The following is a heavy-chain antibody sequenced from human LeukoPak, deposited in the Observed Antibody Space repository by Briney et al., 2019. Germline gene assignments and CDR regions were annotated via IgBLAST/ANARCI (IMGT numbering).Heavy chain of an antibody. CDR1: GGSISSYY. Sequence: SETLSLTCIVSGGSISSYYWSWIRQPPGKGLEWIGYIYYSGSTNYNPSLKSRVTISVDTSKNQFSLKLSSVTAADTAVYYCARETVGATGFDYWGQGTLVTVSS. J-gene: IGHJ4*02. CDR2: IYYSGST. CDR3: ARETVGATGFDY. V-gene: IGHV4-59*01. D-gene: IGHD1-26*01.